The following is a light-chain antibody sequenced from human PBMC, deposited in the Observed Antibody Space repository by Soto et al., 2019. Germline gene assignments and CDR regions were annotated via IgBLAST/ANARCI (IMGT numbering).Light chain of an antibody. CDR1: RTVSSH. J-gene: IGKJ5*01. CDR2: GAS. V-gene: IGKV3-20*01. CDR3: QQYGTSPIT. Sequence: ENVLPQSPGTLSLSPGERATLSCRASRTVSSHLPWYHQRPGQAPRLLIYGASKRATGIPDRFGGSGSATDISLTISRLEPEDFALDYCQQYGTSPITVGQRTGLEIK.